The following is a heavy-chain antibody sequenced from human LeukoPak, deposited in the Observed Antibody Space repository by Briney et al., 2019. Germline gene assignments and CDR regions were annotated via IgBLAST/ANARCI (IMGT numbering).Heavy chain of an antibody. Sequence: VSGPTLVNPTQPLTLTCTFVGFSLSTNGVGVGWIRQPPGKALEWLALIYWNDDKRYSPSLRSRLPITKDTSKNQVALTMTNMDPVDTATYYCARLAEWELYFDSWGQGTLVTVSS. V-gene: IGHV2-5*01. CDR1: GFSLSTNGVG. CDR3: ARLAEWELYFDS. CDR2: IYWNDDK. D-gene: IGHD1-26*01. J-gene: IGHJ4*02.